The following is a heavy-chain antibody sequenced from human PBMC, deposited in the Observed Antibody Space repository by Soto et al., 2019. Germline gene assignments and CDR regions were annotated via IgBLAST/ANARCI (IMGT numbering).Heavy chain of an antibody. CDR3: ARDGRVYYDSGGSVFDY. CDR1: GFPFSSYE. CDR2: ISSSGSTI. V-gene: IGHV3-48*03. D-gene: IGHD3-22*01. Sequence: GGSLRLSCAASGFPFSSYEMNWVRQAPGKGLEWLSYISSSGSTIYYADSVQGRFTISRDNAKKSLSLQMNSLRGEDTAVYYCARDGRVYYDSGGSVFDYWGQGTLVTVSS. J-gene: IGHJ4*02.